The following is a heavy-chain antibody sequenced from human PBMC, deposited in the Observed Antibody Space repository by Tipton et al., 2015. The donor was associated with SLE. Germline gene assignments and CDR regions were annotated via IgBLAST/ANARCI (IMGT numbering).Heavy chain of an antibody. CDR1: GFTFSHYG. Sequence: GSLRLSCETSGFTFSHYGMHWVRQVPGKGLEWLSFINYDGTNQDYADSVKGRFTVSRDNTKNTLYLQMTSLRTEDTAVYFCVKDWTSYAFDIWGQGTMVTVSS. J-gene: IGHJ3*02. CDR3: VKDWTSYAFDI. D-gene: IGHD3/OR15-3a*01. V-gene: IGHV3-30*02. CDR2: INYDGTNQ.